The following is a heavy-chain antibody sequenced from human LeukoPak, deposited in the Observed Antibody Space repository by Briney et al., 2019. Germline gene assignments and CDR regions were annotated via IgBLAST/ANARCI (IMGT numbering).Heavy chain of an antibody. J-gene: IGHJ4*02. Sequence: GGSLRLSCAASGFTFNDYAMSWVRQAPGKGLEWLSTISGSGSSTYYADSVKGRFTISRDNSENTLSLQMNSLRADDTAIYYCAKSCNSGNCYYNYWGQGTLVTVSS. CDR2: ISGSGSST. CDR3: AKSCNSGNCYYNY. V-gene: IGHV3-23*01. CDR1: GFTFNDYA. D-gene: IGHD2-15*01.